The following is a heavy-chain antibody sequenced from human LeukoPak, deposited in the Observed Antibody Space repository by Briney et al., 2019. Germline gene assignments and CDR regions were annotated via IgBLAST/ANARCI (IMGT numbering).Heavy chain of an antibody. CDR2: ISSSGSTI. D-gene: IGHD3-10*01. CDR3: ARVYGSWTYLFDY. CDR1: GFPFSDYY. Sequence: GGSLRLSCAASGFPFSDYYVRWIRQARGKGLEWVSYISSSGSTIYYTDAVKGRFTISRDNAKNSLYLQMNSLRAEDTAVYYGARVYGSWTYLFDYWGQGTLVTVSS. J-gene: IGHJ4*02. V-gene: IGHV3-11*01.